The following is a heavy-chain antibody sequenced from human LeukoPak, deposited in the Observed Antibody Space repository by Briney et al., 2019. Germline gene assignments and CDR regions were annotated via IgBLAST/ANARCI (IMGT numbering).Heavy chain of an antibody. CDR1: GYTFTGYY. Sequence: ASVKVSCKASGYTFTGYYMHWVRQAPGQGLEWMGWINPNSGGTNYAQKFQGRVTMTRDTSISTAYMELSRLRSDDTAVYYCASPTPNYDFWSGYPYAFDIWGQGTMVTVSS. J-gene: IGHJ3*02. CDR3: ASPTPNYDFWSGYPYAFDI. V-gene: IGHV1-2*02. CDR2: INPNSGGT. D-gene: IGHD3-3*01.